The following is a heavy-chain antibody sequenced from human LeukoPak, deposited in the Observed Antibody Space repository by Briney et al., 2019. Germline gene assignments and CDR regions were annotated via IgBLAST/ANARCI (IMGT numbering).Heavy chain of an antibody. CDR3: AKAPATGEGYYFYYMHV. CDR2: INGRAATT. D-gene: IGHD7-27*01. CDR1: GFASGFTFSSYA. J-gene: IGHJ6*03. V-gene: IGHV3-23*01. Sequence: GSLRLSCAASGFASGFTFSSYAMSWVRQAPGKGLEWVASINGRAATTYYADSVKGRFTISRDNSKNTLYLRMNSLGADDTAVYYCAKAPATGEGYYFYYMHVWGKGTTVTVSS.